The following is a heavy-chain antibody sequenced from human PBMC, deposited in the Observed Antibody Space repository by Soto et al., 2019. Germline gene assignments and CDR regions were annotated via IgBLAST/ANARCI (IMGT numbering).Heavy chain of an antibody. D-gene: IGHD2-2*02. Sequence: PGGSLRLSCAASGFTFSSYAMSWVRQAPGKGLEWVSAISGSGGSTYYADSVRGRFTISRDNSKNTLYLQMNSLRAEDTAVYYCAKPFRYCSSTSCYKGVGYYYYYGMDVWGQGTKVTVS. J-gene: IGHJ6*02. CDR1: GFTFSSYA. CDR2: ISGSGGST. V-gene: IGHV3-23*01. CDR3: AKPFRYCSSTSCYKGVGYYYYYGMDV.